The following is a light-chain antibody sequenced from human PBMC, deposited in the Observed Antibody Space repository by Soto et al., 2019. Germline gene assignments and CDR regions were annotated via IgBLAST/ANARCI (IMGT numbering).Light chain of an antibody. Sequence: EIVMTQSPATLSVSPGERATLSSRASQSVSSNLAWYPQKPGQAPRLLIYGASTRATGIQARFSGSGSRTEFTLTISSLQSEDFAVYYCQQYNNWPLYTFGQGTKLEIK. V-gene: IGKV3-15*01. CDR3: QQYNNWPLYT. CDR1: QSVSSN. CDR2: GAS. J-gene: IGKJ2*01.